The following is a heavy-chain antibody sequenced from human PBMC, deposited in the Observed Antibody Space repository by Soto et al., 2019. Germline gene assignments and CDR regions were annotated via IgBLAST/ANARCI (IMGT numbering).Heavy chain of an antibody. CDR1: GYIFTSYW. D-gene: IGHD3-10*01. J-gene: IGHJ6*02. CDR2: IDPNDSYT. Sequence: PXSGLKTSGKGCGYIFTSYWRSGVRQMPGKGLEWMGRIDPNDSYTNYSPSFQGNVTISADKSISTAYLQWSSLKASDTAMYCCARLEVVRGVNPYYYGMDVWGQGTTVTVSS. V-gene: IGHV5-10-1*01. CDR3: ARLEVVRGVNPYYYGMDV.